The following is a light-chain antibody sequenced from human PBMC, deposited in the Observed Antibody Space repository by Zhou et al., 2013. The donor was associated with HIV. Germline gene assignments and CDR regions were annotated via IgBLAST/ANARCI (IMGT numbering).Light chain of an antibody. V-gene: IGKV3-20*01. CDR2: GAS. CDR3: QQYGTSFT. CDR1: QSVSGSH. J-gene: IGKJ4*01. Sequence: ENVLTQSPGTLSLSPGERATLSCRTSQSVSGSHLAWYQQKPGQAPRLLMYGASNRAAGIPDRFSGSGSGTDFTLTISRLGPEDFAVYYCQQYGTSFTFGGGTKVETK.